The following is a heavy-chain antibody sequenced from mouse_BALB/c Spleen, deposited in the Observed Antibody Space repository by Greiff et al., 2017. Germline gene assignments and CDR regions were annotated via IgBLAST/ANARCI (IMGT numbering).Heavy chain of an antibody. Sequence: QVQLQQPGAELVKPGASVKMSCKASGYTFTSYWIHWVKQRPGQGLEWIGVIDPSDSYTSYNQKFKGKATLTVDTSSSTAYMQLSSLTSEDSAVYYCTRDYGWDYWGQGTTLTVSS. V-gene: IGHV1S127*01. CDR3: TRDYGWDY. D-gene: IGHD1-2*01. CDR2: IDPSDSYT. CDR1: GYTFTSYW. J-gene: IGHJ2*01.